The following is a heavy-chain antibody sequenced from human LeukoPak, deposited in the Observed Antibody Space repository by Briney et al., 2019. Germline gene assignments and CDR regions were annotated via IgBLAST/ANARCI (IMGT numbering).Heavy chain of an antibody. CDR1: GFSFSDHY. V-gene: IGHV3-11*01. CDR3: AKTPVSAAGYNWFDS. CDR2: MSSSDNPI. D-gene: IGHD6-13*01. Sequence: GGSLRLSCAASGFSFSDHYMSWIRQAPGKGLEWVSYMSSSDNPIYYADSVKGRFTISRDNAKNSLYLQMNNLRAEDTAVYFCAKTPVSAAGYNWFDSWGQGALVTVSS. J-gene: IGHJ5*01.